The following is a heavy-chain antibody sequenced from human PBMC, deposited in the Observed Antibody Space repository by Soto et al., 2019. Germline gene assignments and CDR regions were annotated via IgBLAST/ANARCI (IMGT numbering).Heavy chain of an antibody. Sequence: GGSLRLSCAASGFTFSSYAMSWVRQAPGKGLEWVSAISGSGGSTYYADSVKGRFTISRDNSKNTLYLQMNSLRAEDTAVYYCAKDHSSGYCSSTSCGTGFDYWGQGTLVTVSS. CDR3: AKDHSSGYCSSTSCGTGFDY. J-gene: IGHJ4*02. CDR1: GFTFSSYA. CDR2: ISGSGGST. D-gene: IGHD2-2*01. V-gene: IGHV3-23*01.